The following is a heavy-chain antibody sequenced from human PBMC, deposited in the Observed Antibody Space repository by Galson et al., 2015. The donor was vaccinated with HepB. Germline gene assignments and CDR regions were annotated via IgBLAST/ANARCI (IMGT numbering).Heavy chain of an antibody. D-gene: IGHD3-16*01. Sequence: SLRLSCAASGFPFNNAWMGWVRQAPGKGLEWVGRVKSKTDGGTIDYAAAVRGRFTISREDSKNTLYLQMNSLKTEDTAVYYCTTDGGILVRPLFDHWGQGTLITVSS. CDR3: TTDGGILVRPLFDH. CDR2: VKSKTDGGTI. CDR1: GFPFNNAW. J-gene: IGHJ4*02. V-gene: IGHV3-15*01.